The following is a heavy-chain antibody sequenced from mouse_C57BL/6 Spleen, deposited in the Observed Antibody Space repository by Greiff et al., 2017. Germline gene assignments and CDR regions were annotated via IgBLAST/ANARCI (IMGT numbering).Heavy chain of an antibody. CDR3: ARHERGGIYYDYGGAWFAY. V-gene: IGHV1-62-2*01. D-gene: IGHD2-4*01. J-gene: IGHJ3*01. CDR1: GYTFTEYT. Sequence: VQLQQSGAELVKPGASVKLSCKASGYTFTEYTIHWVKQRSGQGLEWIGWFYPGSGSIKYNEKFKDKATLTADKSSSTVYMELSRLTSEVSAVYFGARHERGGIYYDYGGAWFAYWGQGTLVTVSA. CDR2: FYPGSGSI.